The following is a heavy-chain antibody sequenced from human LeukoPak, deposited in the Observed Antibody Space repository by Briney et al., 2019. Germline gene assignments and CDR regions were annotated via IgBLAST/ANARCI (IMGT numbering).Heavy chain of an antibody. CDR1: GYTFTSYG. Sequence: GASVKVSCKASGYTFTSYGISWVRQAPGQGLEWMGWISAYNGNTNYAQKLQGRDTMTTDTSTSTAYMELRSLRSDDTAVYYCARGPLWFGELLYPDYWGQGALVTVSS. CDR2: ISAYNGNT. D-gene: IGHD3-10*01. CDR3: ARGPLWFGELLYPDY. V-gene: IGHV1-18*01. J-gene: IGHJ4*02.